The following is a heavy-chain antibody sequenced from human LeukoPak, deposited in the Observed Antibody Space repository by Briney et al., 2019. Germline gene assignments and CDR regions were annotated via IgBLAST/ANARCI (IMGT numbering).Heavy chain of an antibody. Sequence: SETLSLTCAVYGGSFSGYYWSWIRQPPGKGLEWIGEINHSGSTNYNPSLKGRVTISVDTSKNQFSLKLSSVTAADTAVYYCARTPRRNSSGWYSALRHDAFDIWGQGTMVTVSS. CDR2: INHSGST. V-gene: IGHV4-34*01. CDR3: ARTPRRNSSGWYSALRHDAFDI. CDR1: GGSFSGYY. D-gene: IGHD6-19*01. J-gene: IGHJ3*02.